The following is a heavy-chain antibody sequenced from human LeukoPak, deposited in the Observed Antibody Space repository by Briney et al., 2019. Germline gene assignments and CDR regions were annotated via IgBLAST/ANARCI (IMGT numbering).Heavy chain of an antibody. CDR3: AISDCSGSSCYSDY. D-gene: IGHD2-15*01. CDR2: IIPIRGIA. J-gene: IGHJ4*02. CDR1: GCTYRSYT. Sequence: SVPVSCKASGCTYRSYTFRGVRQAPGQRLEGVGSIIPIRGIANYPQKFHDRVTIAADKCTRTAYMGLSSLRSEDTAVYYCAISDCSGSSCYSDYWGQGTLVTVSS. V-gene: IGHV1-69*02.